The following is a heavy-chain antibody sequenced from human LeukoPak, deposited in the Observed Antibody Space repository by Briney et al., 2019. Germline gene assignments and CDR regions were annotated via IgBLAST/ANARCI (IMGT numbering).Heavy chain of an antibody. Sequence: GGSLRLSCAASGFTFSAYGIHWVRQPPGKGLEWVAVVSYDGNSRNYADSVKGRFTISRDNAKNSLYLQMNSLRAEDTAVYYCAREGNYGDYSYYFDYWGQGTLVTVSS. V-gene: IGHV3-30*03. CDR2: VSYDGNSR. D-gene: IGHD4-17*01. CDR1: GFTFSAYG. J-gene: IGHJ4*02. CDR3: AREGNYGDYSYYFDY.